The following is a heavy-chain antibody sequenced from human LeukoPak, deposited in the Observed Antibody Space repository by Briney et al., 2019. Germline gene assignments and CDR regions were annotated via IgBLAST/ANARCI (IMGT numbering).Heavy chain of an antibody. CDR3: ARESSGTYYNPLGYMDV. D-gene: IGHD3-10*01. J-gene: IGHJ6*03. V-gene: IGHV4-4*07. CDR2: IFTTGIT. Sequence: SETLSLTCTVSGGSISLYYWSWVRRPAGKGLGWLGRIFTTGITNYKSSLKSRVTMSVDTSKNQFSLNLTSVTAADTAVYYCARESSGTYYNPLGYMDVWGKGTTVTVSS. CDR1: GGSISLYY.